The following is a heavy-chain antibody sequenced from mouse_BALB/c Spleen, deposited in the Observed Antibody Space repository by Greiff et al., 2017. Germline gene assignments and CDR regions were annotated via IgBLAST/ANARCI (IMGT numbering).Heavy chain of an antibody. V-gene: IGHV2-9*02. J-gene: IGHJ4*01. CDR3: ARDWALRRGYYAMDY. CDR1: GFSLTSYG. Sequence: QVQLQQSGPGLVAPSQSLSITCTVSGFSLTSYGVHWVRQPPGKGLEWLGVIWAGGSTNYNSALMSRLSISKDNSKSQVFLKMNSLQTDDTAMYYCARDWALRRGYYAMDYWGQGTSVTVSS. D-gene: IGHD1-2*01. CDR2: IWAGGST.